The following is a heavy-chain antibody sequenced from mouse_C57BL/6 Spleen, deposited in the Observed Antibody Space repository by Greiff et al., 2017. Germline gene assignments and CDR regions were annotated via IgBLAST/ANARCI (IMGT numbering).Heavy chain of an antibody. CDR1: GYTFTDYN. CDR3: AREVLGHYFDY. D-gene: IGHD3-3*01. V-gene: IGHV1-22*01. Sequence: EVQLQESGPELVKPGASVKMSCKASGYTFTDYNMHWVKQSHGKSLEWIGYINPNNGGTSYNQKFKGKATLTVNKSSSTAYMELRSLTSEDSAVYYCAREVLGHYFDYWGQGTTLTVSS. CDR2: INPNNGGT. J-gene: IGHJ2*01.